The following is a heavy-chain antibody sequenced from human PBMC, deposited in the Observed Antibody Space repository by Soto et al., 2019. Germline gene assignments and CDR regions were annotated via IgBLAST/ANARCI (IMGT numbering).Heavy chain of an antibody. CDR1: GYTFTSYG. Sequence: GASVKVSCKASGYTFTSYGISWVRQAPGQGLEWMGWISAYNGNTNYAQKLQGRVTMTTDTSTSTAYMELRSLRSDDTAVYYCARDHRGYSGSKPFDYWGQGTLVTVSS. J-gene: IGHJ4*02. CDR2: ISAYNGNT. D-gene: IGHD5-12*01. V-gene: IGHV1-18*01. CDR3: ARDHRGYSGSKPFDY.